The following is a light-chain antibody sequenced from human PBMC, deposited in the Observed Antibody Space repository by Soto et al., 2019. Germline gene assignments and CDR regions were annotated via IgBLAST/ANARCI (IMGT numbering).Light chain of an antibody. CDR3: QQHNSYPLT. V-gene: IGKV1-9*01. CDR2: AAS. J-gene: IGKJ4*01. CDR1: QGISSY. Sequence: IQLTQSPSSLSASVGDTVTITCRASQGISSYLAWCQQKPGKAPKLLIYAASTLQSGVPSRFSGSGSGTDFTLTISSLQPEDFATYYCQQHNSYPLTFGGGTKVEIK.